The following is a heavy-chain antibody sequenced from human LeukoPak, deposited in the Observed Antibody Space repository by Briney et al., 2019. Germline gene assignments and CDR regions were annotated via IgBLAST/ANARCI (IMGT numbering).Heavy chain of an antibody. J-gene: IGHJ4*02. V-gene: IGHV3-30-3*01. CDR2: ISYDGSNK. D-gene: IGHD2-2*01. CDR1: GFTFSSYA. Sequence: GGSLRLSCAASGFTFSSYAMHWVRQAPGKGLEWVAVISYDGSNKYYADSVKGRFTISRDNSKNTLYLQMNSLRAEDTAVYYCARVMPPRYIVVVPAETDYWGQGTLVTVSS. CDR3: ARVMPPRYIVVVPAETDY.